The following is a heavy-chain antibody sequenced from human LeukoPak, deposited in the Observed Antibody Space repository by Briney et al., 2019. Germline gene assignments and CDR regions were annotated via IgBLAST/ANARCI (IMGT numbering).Heavy chain of an antibody. Sequence: SETPSLTCTVSGGSISSYYWSWIRQPPGKGLEWIGYIYYSGSTNYNPSLKSRVTISVDTSKNQFSLKLSSVTAADTAVYYCARVAVAGLDAFDIWGQGTMVTVSS. V-gene: IGHV4-59*01. J-gene: IGHJ3*02. CDR1: GGSISSYY. D-gene: IGHD6-19*01. CDR3: ARVAVAGLDAFDI. CDR2: IYYSGST.